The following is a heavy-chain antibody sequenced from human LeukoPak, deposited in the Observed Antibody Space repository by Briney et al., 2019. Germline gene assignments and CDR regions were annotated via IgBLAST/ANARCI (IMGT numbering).Heavy chain of an antibody. V-gene: IGHV4-30-4*01. Sequence: SETLSLTCTVSGGSISSGDYYWSWIRQPPGKGLEWIGYIYYSGSTYYNPSLKSRVTISVDTSKSQFSLKLSSVTAADTAVYYCARGDSGEDAFDIWGQGTMVTASS. CDR3: ARGDSGEDAFDI. CDR2: IYYSGST. J-gene: IGHJ3*02. D-gene: IGHD2-15*01. CDR1: GGSISSGDYY.